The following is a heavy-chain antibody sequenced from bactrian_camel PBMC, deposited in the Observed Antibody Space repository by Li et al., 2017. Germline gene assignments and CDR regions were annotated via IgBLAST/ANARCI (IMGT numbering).Heavy chain of an antibody. D-gene: IGHD1*01. V-gene: IGHV3S1*01. CDR2: IHHGGDRT. J-gene: IGHJ6*01. Sequence: HVQLVESGGDSVQGGGSLRLSCAASGYTYLGYCMGWFRQVPGKEREGVAVIHHGGDRTYYGDAVKGRFTISQDLARNMIFLQMDNLEPEDTAMYYCATSTNGHSHYIEIRERDFDYWGQGTQVTVS. CDR3: ATSTNGHSHYIEIRERDFDY. CDR1: GYTYLGYC.